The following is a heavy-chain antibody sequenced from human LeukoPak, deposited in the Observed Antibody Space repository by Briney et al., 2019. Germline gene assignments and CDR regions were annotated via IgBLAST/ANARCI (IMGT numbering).Heavy chain of an antibody. V-gene: IGHV1-18*01. CDR2: ISAYNGNT. CDR1: GGTFSSYG. Sequence: ASVKVSCKASGGTFSSYGINWVRQAPGQGLEWMGWISAYNGNTNYAQKLQGRVTMTTDTSTSTAYMELRSLRSDDTAVYYCARDPSLGLYTGGMEAFDIWGQGTMVTVSS. J-gene: IGHJ3*02. D-gene: IGHD3-16*01. CDR3: ARDPSLGLYTGGMEAFDI.